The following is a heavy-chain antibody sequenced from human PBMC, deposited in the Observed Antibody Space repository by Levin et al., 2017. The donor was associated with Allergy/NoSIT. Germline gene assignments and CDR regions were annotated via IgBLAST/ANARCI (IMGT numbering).Heavy chain of an antibody. Sequence: GGSLRLSCAASGFTFRSYAMHWVRQAPGKGLEWVAGIIYDGSNKYFADSVQGRVTISRDNSKDTLYLDMNSLGVGDTAVYYCVKEGLQGSFDYWGQGTLVTVSS. CDR1: GFTFRSYA. J-gene: IGHJ4*02. CDR3: VKEGLQGSFDY. V-gene: IGHV3-30*18. CDR2: IIYDGSNK.